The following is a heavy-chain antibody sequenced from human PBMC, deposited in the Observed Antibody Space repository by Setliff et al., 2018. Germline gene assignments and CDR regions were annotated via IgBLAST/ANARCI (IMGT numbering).Heavy chain of an antibody. D-gene: IGHD3-10*01. J-gene: IGHJ6*03. CDR3: ARDRSTVIRGVTSFFYYYMDV. Sequence: PSETLSLTCTVSGGSISSGTYYWSWIRQHPGKGLEWIGYIYYSGSTYYNPSLKSRVTISVDTSKHQFSLKITSMTAADTAVYYCARDRSTVIRGVTSFFYYYMDVWGGGTTVTVSS. V-gene: IGHV4-31*03. CDR1: GGSISSGTYY. CDR2: IYYSGST.